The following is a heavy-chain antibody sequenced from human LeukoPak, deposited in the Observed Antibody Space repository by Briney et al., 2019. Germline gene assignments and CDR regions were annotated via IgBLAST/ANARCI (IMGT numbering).Heavy chain of an antibody. CDR2: ISWDGGST. CDR3: AKDLWGIAVAGTQPLHFDY. J-gene: IGHJ4*02. D-gene: IGHD6-19*01. Sequence: PGGSLRLSCAASGFTFDDYTMHWVRQAPGKGLEWVSLISWDGGSTYYADSVKGRFTISRDNSKNSLYLQMNSLRTEDTALYYCAKDLWGIAVAGTQPLHFDYWGQGTLVTVSS. V-gene: IGHV3-43*01. CDR1: GFTFDDYT.